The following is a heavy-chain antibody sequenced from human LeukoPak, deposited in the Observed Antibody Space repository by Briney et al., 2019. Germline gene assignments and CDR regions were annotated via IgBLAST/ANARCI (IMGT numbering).Heavy chain of an antibody. CDR2: IYYTGRT. CDR3: ARRRYYDSTGYLD. Sequence: SETLSLICSVSGGYISSSSYYWGWIRQPPGKGLEWIGDIYYTGRTYYNSSLKSRITVSIDTSKNQFSLKLASLSAADTAVYYCARRRYYDSTGYLDWGQGTLITVSS. CDR1: GGYISSSSYY. V-gene: IGHV4-39*01. J-gene: IGHJ1*01. D-gene: IGHD3-22*01.